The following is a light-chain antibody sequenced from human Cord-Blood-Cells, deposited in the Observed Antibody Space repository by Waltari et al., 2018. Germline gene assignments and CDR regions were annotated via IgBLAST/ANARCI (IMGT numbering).Light chain of an antibody. J-gene: IGLJ2*01. CDR2: SNT. CDR1: SSNIGSTT. CDR3: AAWDDSLNGVV. V-gene: IGLV1-44*01. Sequence: QSVLTPPPSASGTPGQRVTISCSGSSSNIGSTTVNWYQQHPGTAPKLLIYSNTQRPSGVPDRFSGSKSGTSASLAISGLQSEDEADYYCAAWDDSLNGVVFGGGTKLTVL.